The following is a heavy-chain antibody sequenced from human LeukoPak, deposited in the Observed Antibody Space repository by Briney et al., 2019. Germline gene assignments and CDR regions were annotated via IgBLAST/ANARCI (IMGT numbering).Heavy chain of an antibody. D-gene: IGHD4-23*01. CDR3: ARTHDYGGNTDFDY. J-gene: IGHJ4*02. CDR1: GGSISSYY. V-gene: IGHV4-59*01. CDR2: IYYSGST. Sequence: SETLSLTCTVSGGSISSYYWSWIRQPPGKGLEWIGYIYYSGSTYYNPSLKSRVTISVDTSKNQFSLKLSSVTAADTAVHFCARTHDYGGNTDFDYWGQGTLVTVSS.